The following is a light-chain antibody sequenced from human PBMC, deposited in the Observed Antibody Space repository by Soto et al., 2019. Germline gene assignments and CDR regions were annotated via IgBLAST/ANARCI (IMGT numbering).Light chain of an antibody. CDR2: DNN. CDR3: ATWGGSLCGYV. CDR1: SSNIGNNY. J-gene: IGLJ1*01. V-gene: IGLV1-51*01. Sequence: QSVLTQPPSVSAAPGQKVTISCSGSSSNIGNNYVSWYQQLPGTAPKLLIYDNNKRPSGIPDRFSGSKSGTSATLGITGLQTGDEADYYCATWGGSLCGYVSRTGTNVTVL.